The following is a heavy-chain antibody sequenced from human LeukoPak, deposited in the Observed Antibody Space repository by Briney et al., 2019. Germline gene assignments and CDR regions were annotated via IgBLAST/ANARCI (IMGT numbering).Heavy chain of an antibody. J-gene: IGHJ4*02. CDR3: ARENNYFDY. CDR1: GGSISSYY. Sequence: SETLSLTCTVSGGSISSYYWSWIRQPPGKRLEWIGYISDSGSTNYNPSLKSRVTISVDTSKNQFSLKLSSVTAADTAVYYCARENNYFDYWGQGTLVTVSS. V-gene: IGHV4-59*01. CDR2: ISDSGST.